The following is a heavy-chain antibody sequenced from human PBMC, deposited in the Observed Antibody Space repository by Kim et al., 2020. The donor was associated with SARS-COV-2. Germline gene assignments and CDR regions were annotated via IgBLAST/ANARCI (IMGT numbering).Heavy chain of an antibody. V-gene: IGHV4-38-2*02. J-gene: IGHJ1*01. Sequence: SETLSLTCTVSGYSISSGYYWGWIRQPPGKGLEWIGSIYHSGSTYYNPSLKSRVTISVDTSKNQFSLKLSSVTAADTAVYYCARGGYSSGADFQHWGQGTLVTVSS. CDR3: ARGGYSSGADFQH. CDR2: IYHSGST. D-gene: IGHD6-19*01. CDR1: GYSISSGYY.